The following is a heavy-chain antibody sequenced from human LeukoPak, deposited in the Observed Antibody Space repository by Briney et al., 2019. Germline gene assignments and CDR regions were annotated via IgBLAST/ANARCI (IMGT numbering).Heavy chain of an antibody. CDR3: SKGNIAASATSLHFDY. V-gene: IGHV3-23*01. CDR1: GFTFSSYA. J-gene: IGHJ4*02. CDR2: FSGSGDTT. D-gene: IGHD6-6*01. Sequence: PGGSLRLSCAASGFTFSSYAMSWVRQAPGEGLDWVSGFSGSGDTTYYAAFVKGRFTISRDNSKNTLYLQMSSLRAEDTALYYCSKGNIAASATSLHFDYWGQGTLVTVSS.